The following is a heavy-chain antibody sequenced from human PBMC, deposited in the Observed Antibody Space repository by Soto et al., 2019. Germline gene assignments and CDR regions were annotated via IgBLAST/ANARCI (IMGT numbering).Heavy chain of an antibody. CDR2: IYHGGST. D-gene: IGHD6-19*01. Sequence: QVRLLESGPGLVKPSGTLSLTCAVSSGSISSSNWWSWVRQPPGKGLEWIGKIYHGGSTHYNPSLKSRVTISVDKTNHQFSLQLSSVTAADTAVYYCARTSKAYSSGWYLTFDYWGKGTLVTVSS. CDR1: SGSISSSNW. CDR3: ARTSKAYSSGWYLTFDY. V-gene: IGHV4-4*02. J-gene: IGHJ4*02.